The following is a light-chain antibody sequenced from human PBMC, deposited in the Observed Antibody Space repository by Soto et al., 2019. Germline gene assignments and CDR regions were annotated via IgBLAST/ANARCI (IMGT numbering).Light chain of an antibody. J-gene: IGLJ3*02. V-gene: IGLV2-14*01. CDR1: SSDIGAYNS. CDR2: EVS. Sequence: QSALTQPASVSGSPGQSITISCTGTSSDIGAYNSVSWYQQHPDKAPKLLIFEVSNRPSGTSNRFSGSKSVNTGSLTISGLQAEDEADYYCASFTRSSTWMFGGGTKVTVL. CDR3: ASFTRSSTWM.